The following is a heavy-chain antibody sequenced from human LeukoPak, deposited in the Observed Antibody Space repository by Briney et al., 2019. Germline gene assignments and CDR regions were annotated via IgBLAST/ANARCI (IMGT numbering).Heavy chain of an antibody. J-gene: IGHJ5*02. Sequence: SETLSLTCTVSGGSISSGDYYWSWIRQPPGKGLEWIGYIYYSESTYYNPSLKSRVTISVDTSKNQFSLKLSSVTAADTAVYYCARGRRDGYNPAGWFDPWGQGTLVTVSS. CDR2: IYYSEST. CDR1: GGSISSGDYY. D-gene: IGHD5-24*01. CDR3: ARGRRDGYNPAGWFDP. V-gene: IGHV4-30-4*01.